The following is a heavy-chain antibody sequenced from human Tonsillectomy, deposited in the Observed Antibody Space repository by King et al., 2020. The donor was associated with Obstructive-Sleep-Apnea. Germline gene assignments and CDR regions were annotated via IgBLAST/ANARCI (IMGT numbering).Heavy chain of an antibody. CDR1: GYTFTSSY. Sequence: QLVQSGAEVKKPGVSVMVSCKASGYTFTSSYIHWVRQAPGQGLEWMGIISPSDSSIIYAQNFQARVTMTSDTSTSTGYMELSSLRPEDTAVYYCARDPGSSGFDIWGPGTMVTVSS. CDR2: ISPSDSSI. D-gene: IGHD2-2*01. CDR3: ARDPGSSGFDI. V-gene: IGHV1-46*01. J-gene: IGHJ3*02.